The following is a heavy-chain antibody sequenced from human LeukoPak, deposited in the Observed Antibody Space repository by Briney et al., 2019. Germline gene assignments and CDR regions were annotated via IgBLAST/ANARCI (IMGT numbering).Heavy chain of an antibody. Sequence: ASVKVSCKASGYTFTSYYMHWVRQAPGQGLEWMGWINPNSGGTNYAQKFQGRVTMTRDTSISTAYMELSRLRSDDTAVYYCARDGSGSYSFGDWGQGTLVTVSS. J-gene: IGHJ4*02. CDR2: INPNSGGT. CDR3: ARDGSGSYSFGD. V-gene: IGHV1-2*02. CDR1: GYTFTSYY. D-gene: IGHD3-10*01.